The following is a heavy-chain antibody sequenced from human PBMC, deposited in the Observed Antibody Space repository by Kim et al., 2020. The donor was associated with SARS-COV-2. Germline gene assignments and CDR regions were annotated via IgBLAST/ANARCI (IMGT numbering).Heavy chain of an antibody. D-gene: IGHD2-2*01. J-gene: IGHJ6*02. V-gene: IGHV3-7*03. Sequence: GGSLRLSCAASGFTFSSYWMSWVRQAPGKGLEWVANIKQDGSEKYYVDSVKGRFTISRDNAKNSLYLQMNSLRAEDTAVYYCASVVVPAADYYYYGMDVWGQGTTVTVSS. CDR2: IKQDGSEK. CDR3: ASVVVPAADYYYYGMDV. CDR1: GFTFSSYW.